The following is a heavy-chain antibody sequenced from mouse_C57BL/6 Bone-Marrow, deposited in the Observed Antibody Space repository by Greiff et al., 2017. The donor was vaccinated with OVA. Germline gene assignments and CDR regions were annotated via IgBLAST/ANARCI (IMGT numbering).Heavy chain of an antibody. CDR1: GYTFTDYY. J-gene: IGHJ1*03. Sequence: QVQLQQSGAELVRPGASVKLSCKASGYTFTDYYINWVKQRPGQGLEWIARIYPGSGNTYYNEKFKGKATLTAEKSSSTAYMQLSSLTSEDSAVYFCARRGGSWDWYFDVWGTGTTVTVSS. V-gene: IGHV1-76*01. D-gene: IGHD4-1*01. CDR3: ARRGGSWDWYFDV. CDR2: IYPGSGNT.